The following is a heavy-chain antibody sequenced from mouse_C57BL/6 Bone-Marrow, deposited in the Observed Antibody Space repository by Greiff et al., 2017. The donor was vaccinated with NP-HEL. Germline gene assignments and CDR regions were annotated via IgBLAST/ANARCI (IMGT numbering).Heavy chain of an antibody. J-gene: IGHJ3*01. V-gene: IGHV1-15*01. CDR3: TGPPKDWFAY. CDR1: GYTFTDYE. CDR2: IDPETGGT. Sequence: QVQLKESGAELVRPGASVTLSCKASGYTFTDYEMHWVKQTPVHGLEWIGAIDPETGGTAYNQKFKGKAILTADKSSSTAYMELRSLTSEDSAVYYCTGPPKDWFAYWGQGTLVTVSA.